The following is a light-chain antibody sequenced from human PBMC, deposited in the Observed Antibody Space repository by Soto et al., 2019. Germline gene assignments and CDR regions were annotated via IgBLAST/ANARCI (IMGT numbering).Light chain of an antibody. CDR2: GAS. Sequence: EIVMTQSPATLSVSPGERATLSCRASQSVSSNLAWYQQKPGQAPRLLIYGASTRATGIPARFSGSGSGTEFTLTISSLQSEDFAVYYCQQYNSWPPGTFGQGDQGGYQ. CDR1: QSVSSN. CDR3: QQYNSWPPGT. V-gene: IGKV3-15*01. J-gene: IGKJ1*01.